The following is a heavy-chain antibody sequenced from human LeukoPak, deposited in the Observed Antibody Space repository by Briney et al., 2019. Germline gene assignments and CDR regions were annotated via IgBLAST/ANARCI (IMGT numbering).Heavy chain of an antibody. J-gene: IGHJ5*02. CDR2: ISGSDDST. Sequence: GGSLRLSCAASGFTFSSYAMSWVRQAPGKGLEWVSAISGSDDSTYYADSVKGRFTISRDNSKSTLYLQMNSLRADDTAVYYCAKDRVVAVRWFDPWGQGTLVTVSS. D-gene: IGHD3-22*01. CDR1: GFTFSSYA. CDR3: AKDRVVAVRWFDP. V-gene: IGHV3-23*01.